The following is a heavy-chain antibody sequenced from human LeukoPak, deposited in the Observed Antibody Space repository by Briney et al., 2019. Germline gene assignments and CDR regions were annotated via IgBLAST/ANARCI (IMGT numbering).Heavy chain of an antibody. CDR1: GFTFGDYA. Sequence: GRSLRLSCTASGFTFGDYAMSWVRQAPGKGLEWVGFIRSKAYGGTTEYAASVKGRFTISRDDSKSIAYLQMNSLKTEDTAVYYCTRVDTAMVTTVGYYYYMDVWGKGTTVTVSS. J-gene: IGHJ6*03. CDR3: TRVDTAMVTTVGYYYYMDV. V-gene: IGHV3-49*04. CDR2: IRSKAYGGTT. D-gene: IGHD5-18*01.